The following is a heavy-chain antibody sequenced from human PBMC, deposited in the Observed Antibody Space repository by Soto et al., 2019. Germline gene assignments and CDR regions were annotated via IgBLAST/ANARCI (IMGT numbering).Heavy chain of an antibody. V-gene: IGHV3-43*01. D-gene: IGHD3-3*01. Sequence: GGSLRLSCAASGFTFDDYTMHWVRQAPGKGLEWVSLISWDGGSTYYADSVKGRFTISRDNSKNSLYLQMNSLRTEDTALYYCAKDQGITIFGVVNRGGMDVWGQGTTVTVSS. J-gene: IGHJ6*02. CDR1: GFTFDDYT. CDR2: ISWDGGST. CDR3: AKDQGITIFGVVNRGGMDV.